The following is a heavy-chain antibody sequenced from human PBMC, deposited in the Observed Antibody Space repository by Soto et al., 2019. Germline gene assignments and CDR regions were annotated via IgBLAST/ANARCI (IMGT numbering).Heavy chain of an antibody. J-gene: IGHJ6*02. CDR3: ARISHSSSSWSYYYYYGMDV. CDR2: IDWDDDK. Sequence: SGPTLVNPTQTLTLTCTFSGFSLSTSGMCVSWIRQPPGKALEWLALIDWDDDKYYSTSLKTRLTISKDTSKNQVVLTMTNMDPVDTATYYCARISHSSSSWSYYYYYGMDVWGQGTTVTVSS. V-gene: IGHV2-70*01. D-gene: IGHD6-6*01. CDR1: GFSLSTSGMC.